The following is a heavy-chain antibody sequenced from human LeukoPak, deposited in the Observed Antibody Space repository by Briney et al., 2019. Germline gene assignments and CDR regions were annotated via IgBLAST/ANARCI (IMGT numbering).Heavy chain of an antibody. CDR3: ARRRGSVLRHFDY. CDR2: IYYSGST. J-gene: IGHJ4*02. V-gene: IGHV4-39*01. Sequence: SETLSLTCTVSGGSISSSSYYWGWIRQPPGKGLEWIGSIYYSGSTYYNPSLKSRVTISVDTSKNQFPLKLSSVTAADTAVYYCARRRGSVLRHFDYWGQGTLVTVSS. CDR1: GGSISSSSYY. D-gene: IGHD5/OR15-5a*01.